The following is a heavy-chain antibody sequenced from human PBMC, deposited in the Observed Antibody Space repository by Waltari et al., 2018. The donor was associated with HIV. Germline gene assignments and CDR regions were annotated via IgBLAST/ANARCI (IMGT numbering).Heavy chain of an antibody. J-gene: IGHJ4*02. CDR2: IKSNADGGTT. CDR1: GFTFSDAW. CDR3: TTVGGGTRDY. D-gene: IGHD3-16*01. V-gene: IGHV3-15*01. Sequence: EVLLVESGGGLGKPGGSLRLSCAASGFTFSDAWRSLVGQAPGKGVGWVGRIKSNADGGTTEYADPVKGRFTISRDDSKTTLYLEMNSLKTEDTAVYYCTTVGGGTRDYWGQGTLITVSS.